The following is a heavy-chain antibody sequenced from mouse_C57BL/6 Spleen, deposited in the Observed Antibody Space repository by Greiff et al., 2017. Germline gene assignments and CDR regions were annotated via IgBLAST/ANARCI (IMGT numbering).Heavy chain of an antibody. D-gene: IGHD2-5*01. J-gene: IGHJ3*01. CDR2: INPNNGGT. CDR3: ATPYYSNYDWFAY. Sequence: EVQLQQSGPELVKPGASVKMSCKASGYTFTDYNMHWVKQSHGKSLEWIGYINPNNGGTSYNQKFKGKATLTVNKSSSTAYMELRSLTSEDSAVYYCATPYYSNYDWFAYWGQGTLVTVSA. V-gene: IGHV1-22*01. CDR1: GYTFTDYN.